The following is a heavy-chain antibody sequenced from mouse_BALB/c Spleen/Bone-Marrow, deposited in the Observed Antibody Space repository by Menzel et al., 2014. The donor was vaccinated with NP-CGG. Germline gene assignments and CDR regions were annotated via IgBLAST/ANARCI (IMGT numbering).Heavy chain of an antibody. CDR1: GYSITGGYN. CDR3: ARGTYGAMDY. J-gene: IGHJ4*01. D-gene: IGHD5-1*01. V-gene: IGHV3-1*02. CDR2: IRYSDST. Sequence: EVQGVESGPDLVKPSQSLSLTCSVTGYSITGGYNWHWIRQFPGNKLEWMGYIRYSDSTNYNPSLKSRISITRDTSKYQFFLQLNSVTTEDTATYYCARGTYGAMDYWGQGTSVTVSS.